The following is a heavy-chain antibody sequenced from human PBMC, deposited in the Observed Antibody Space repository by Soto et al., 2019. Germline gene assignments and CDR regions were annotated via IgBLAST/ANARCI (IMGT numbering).Heavy chain of an antibody. CDR2: IYYTGNT. CDR1: GGSISSYY. J-gene: IGHJ4*02. D-gene: IGHD3-3*01. Sequence: SETLSLTCTVSGGSISSYYWSWIRQHPGRGLEWIGYIYYTGNTYYNPSLKSRLAISVDTSKNQFSLKLTSVTAAGTAVYYCGGDPTSAYYHDHWGQRPMVTVSS. CDR3: GGDPTSAYYHDH. V-gene: IGHV4-59*06.